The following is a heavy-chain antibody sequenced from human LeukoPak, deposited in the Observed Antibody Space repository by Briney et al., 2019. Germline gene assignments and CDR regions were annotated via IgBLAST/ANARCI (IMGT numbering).Heavy chain of an antibody. Sequence: ASVKVSCKVSGYTLTELSMHWVRQAPGKGLEWMGGFDPEDGETIYAQKFQGRVTMTEDTSTDTAYMELSSLRSEDTDVYYCATYNWNTFDYYYMDVWGKGTTVTVSS. CDR1: GYTLTELS. D-gene: IGHD1-1*01. J-gene: IGHJ6*03. V-gene: IGHV1-24*01. CDR2: FDPEDGET. CDR3: ATYNWNTFDYYYMDV.